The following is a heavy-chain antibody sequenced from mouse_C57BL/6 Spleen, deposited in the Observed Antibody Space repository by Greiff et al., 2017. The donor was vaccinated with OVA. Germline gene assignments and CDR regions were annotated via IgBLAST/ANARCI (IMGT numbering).Heavy chain of an antibody. J-gene: IGHJ4*01. CDR2: IGPGSGST. CDR1: GYTFTDYY. V-gene: IGHV1-77*01. Sequence: QVQLQQPGAELVKPGASVKISCKASGYTFTDYYINWVKQRPGQGLEWIGKIGPGSGSTYYNEKFKGKATLTADKSSSTAYMQLSSLTSEDSAVYVCAIYDGYDDYAMDYWGQGTPVTVSA. D-gene: IGHD2-2*01. CDR3: AIYDGYDDYAMDY.